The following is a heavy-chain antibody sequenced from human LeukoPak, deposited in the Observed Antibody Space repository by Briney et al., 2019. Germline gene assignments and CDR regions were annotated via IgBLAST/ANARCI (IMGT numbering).Heavy chain of an antibody. CDR3: ASVRGYCSGGSCHETFDI. Sequence: PSETLSLTCAVYGGSFSGYYWSWIRQPPGKGLEWIGEINHSGSTNYNPSLKSRVTISVDTSKNQFSLKLSSVTAADTAVYYCASVRGYCSGGSCHETFDIWGQGTMVTVSS. CDR2: INHSGST. V-gene: IGHV4-34*01. D-gene: IGHD2-15*01. J-gene: IGHJ3*02. CDR1: GGSFSGYY.